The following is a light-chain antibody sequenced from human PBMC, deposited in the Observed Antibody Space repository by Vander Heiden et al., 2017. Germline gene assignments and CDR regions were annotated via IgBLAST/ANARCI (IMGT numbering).Light chain of an antibody. V-gene: IGKV1-39*01. CDR1: QSIRSY. J-gene: IGKJ2*01. CDR3: QQSYSSLST. CDR2: AAS. Sequence: DIQMTQSPSSLSASVGDRVTITCRASQSIRSYLNWYQQKPGKAPKLLIYAASSLQSGVPSRFSGGGSETDFTLTISSLQPEDFATYYCQQSYSSLSTFGQGTKLEIK.